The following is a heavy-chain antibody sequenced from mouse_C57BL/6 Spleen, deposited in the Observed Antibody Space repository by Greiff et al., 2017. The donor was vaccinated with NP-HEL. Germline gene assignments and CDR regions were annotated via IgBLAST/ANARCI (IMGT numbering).Heavy chain of an antibody. Sequence: EVKLQESGPGLVKPSQSLSLTCSVTGYSITSGYYWNWIRQFPGNKLEWMGYISYDGSNNYNPSLKKRISITRDTSKNQFFLKLNSVTTEDTATYYCARDSSGYVGDYWGQGTSVTVSS. CDR1: GYSITSGYY. D-gene: IGHD3-1*01. CDR2: ISYDGSN. V-gene: IGHV3-6*02. CDR3: ARDSSGYVGDY. J-gene: IGHJ4*01.